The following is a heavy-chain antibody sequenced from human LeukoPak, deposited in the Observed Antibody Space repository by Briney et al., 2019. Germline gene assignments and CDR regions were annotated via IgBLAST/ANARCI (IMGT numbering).Heavy chain of an antibody. CDR1: GGSISSYY. CDR2: IYYSGST. Sequence: SETLSLTCTVSGGSISSYYWSWIRQPPGKGLEWIGYIYYSGSTNYNPSLKSRVTISVDTSKNQFSLKLSSVTAADTAVYYCARHKYSSGWPPEGAFDIWGQGTMVTVSS. V-gene: IGHV4-59*08. D-gene: IGHD6-19*01. CDR3: ARHKYSSGWPPEGAFDI. J-gene: IGHJ3*02.